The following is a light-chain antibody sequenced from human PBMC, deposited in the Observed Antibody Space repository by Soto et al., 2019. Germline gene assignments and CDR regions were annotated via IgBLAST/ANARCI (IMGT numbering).Light chain of an antibody. V-gene: IGKV1-39*01. CDR1: QSISSY. CDR3: QQSYSRPPT. CDR2: AAS. J-gene: IGKJ1*01. Sequence: DIQMTQSPSSLSASLGDRVTITCRASQSISSYLNWYQQKPGKAPELLIYAASSLHGGVPSRFSGSGSGTDFTLTINSLQPEDFATYFCQQSYSRPPTFGQGTKVDI.